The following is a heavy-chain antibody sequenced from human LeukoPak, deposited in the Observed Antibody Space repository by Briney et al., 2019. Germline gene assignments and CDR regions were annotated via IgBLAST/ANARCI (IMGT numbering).Heavy chain of an antibody. J-gene: IGHJ4*02. D-gene: IGHD6-13*01. CDR3: ARDLNGYSSSWYGGDYYFDY. Sequence: PSETLSLTCTVSGGSISSGSYYWSWIRPPAGKGLEWIGRIYTSGSTNYNPSLKSRVTISVDTSKNQFSLKLSSVTAADTAVYYCARDLNGYSSSWYGGDYYFDYWGQGTLVTVSS. V-gene: IGHV4-61*02. CDR1: GGSISSGSYY. CDR2: IYTSGST.